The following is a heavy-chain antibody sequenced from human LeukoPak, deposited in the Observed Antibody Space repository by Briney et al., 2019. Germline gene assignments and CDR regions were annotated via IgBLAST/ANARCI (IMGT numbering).Heavy chain of an antibody. CDR3: ARDLHPDIVVVPAAISWFDP. D-gene: IGHD2-2*01. CDR2: IKQDGSEK. Sequence: PGGSLRLSCAASGFTFSSHWMSCVRQAPGKGLEGVANIKQDGSEKYYVDSVKGRFTISRDNAKNSLYLQINNLRAEDTAVYYCARDLHPDIVVVPAAISWFDPWGQGTLVTVSS. CDR1: GFTFSSHW. V-gene: IGHV3-7*01. J-gene: IGHJ5*02.